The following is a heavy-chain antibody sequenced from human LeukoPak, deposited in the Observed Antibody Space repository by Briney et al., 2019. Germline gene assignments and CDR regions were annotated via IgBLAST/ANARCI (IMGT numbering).Heavy chain of an antibody. CDR3: ARAECYSSSSYLFDY. CDR2: INPNSGGT. J-gene: IGHJ4*02. CDR1: GYTFTGYY. D-gene: IGHD6-6*01. Sequence: ASVKVSCKASGYTFTGYYMHWVRQAPGQGLEWMGWINPNSGGTNYAQKFQGRVTMTRDTSISTAYMELSRLRSDDTAVYYCARAECYSSSSYLFDYWGQGTLVTVSS. V-gene: IGHV1-2*02.